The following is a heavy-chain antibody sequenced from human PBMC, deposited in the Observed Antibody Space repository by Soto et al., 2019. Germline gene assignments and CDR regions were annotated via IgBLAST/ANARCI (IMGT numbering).Heavy chain of an antibody. CDR1: GFAFSSYA. CDR2: ISYDGSNK. CDR3: AKHRGRQQMVRYYYGMLV. Sequence: SLRLSCAASGFAFSSYAMHWVRQAPGKGLEWVAVISYDGSNKYYADSVKGRFTISRDNSKNTLYLQMNSLRAEDTAVYYCAKHRGRQQMVRYYYGMLVWCQALTVTGSS. D-gene: IGHD6-13*01. J-gene: IGHJ6*02. V-gene: IGHV3-30-3*02.